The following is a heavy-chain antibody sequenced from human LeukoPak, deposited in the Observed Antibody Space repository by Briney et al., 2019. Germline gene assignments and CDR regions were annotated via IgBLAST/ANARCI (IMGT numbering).Heavy chain of an antibody. CDR2: INHSGST. V-gene: IGHV4-34*01. J-gene: IGHJ4*02. D-gene: IGHD2-2*02. CDR3: ARRIVVVPAAIRD. CDR1: GFTFSNYW. Sequence: SGGSLRLSCAASGFTFSNYWMSWVRQPPGKGLEWIGEINHSGSTNYNPSLKSRVTISVDTSKNQFSLKLSSVTAADTAVYYCARRIVVVPAAIRDWGQGTLVTASS.